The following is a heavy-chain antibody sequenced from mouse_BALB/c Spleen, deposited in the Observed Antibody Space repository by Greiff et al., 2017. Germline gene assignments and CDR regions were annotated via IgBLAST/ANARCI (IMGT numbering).Heavy chain of an antibody. CDR2: ISSGSSTI. Sequence: EVQLVESGGGLVQPGGSRKLSCAASGFTFSSFGMHWVRQAPEKGLEWVAYISSGSSTIYYADTVKGRFTISRDNPKNTLFLQMTSLRSEDTAMYYCARDRYYGSDYAMDYWGQGTSVTVSS. CDR3: ARDRYYGSDYAMDY. D-gene: IGHD1-1*01. J-gene: IGHJ4*01. V-gene: IGHV5-17*02. CDR1: GFTFSSFG.